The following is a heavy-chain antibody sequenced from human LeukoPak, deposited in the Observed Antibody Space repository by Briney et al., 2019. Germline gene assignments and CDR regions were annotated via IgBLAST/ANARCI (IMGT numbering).Heavy chain of an antibody. J-gene: IGHJ3*02. CDR1: GYTFTTYG. Sequence: ASVKVSCKASGYTFTTYGITWVRQVPGQGLEWMGWISASTGHTNYPQKLQGRVTMTTDTSTSTVYMELRSLRSDDTAVYYCARGTWRDDAFGIWGQGTMVIVSS. CDR3: ARGTWRDDAFGI. D-gene: IGHD3-3*01. CDR2: ISASTGHT. V-gene: IGHV1-18*01.